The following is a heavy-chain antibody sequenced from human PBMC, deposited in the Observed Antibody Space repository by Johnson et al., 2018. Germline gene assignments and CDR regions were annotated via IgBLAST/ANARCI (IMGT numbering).Heavy chain of an antibody. Sequence: EVQLLESGGGLVQPGGSLRLSCAASGFTFSSYAMSWVRQAPGKGLEWVSAISGSGGSTYYADSVKGRFTIYRDNSKNTLYLQMNSRRAEDTAVYYCAKDLVVYAIPPTDDAFDIWGQGTMVTVSS. CDR1: GFTFSSYA. CDR2: ISGSGGST. V-gene: IGHV3-23*01. CDR3: AKDLVVYAIPPTDDAFDI. J-gene: IGHJ3*02. D-gene: IGHD2-8*01.